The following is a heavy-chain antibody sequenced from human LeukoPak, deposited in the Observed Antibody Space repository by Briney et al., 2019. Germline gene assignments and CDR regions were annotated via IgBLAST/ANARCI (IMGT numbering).Heavy chain of an antibody. Sequence: ETLSLTRTVSGGSISSYYWSWIRQPPGKGLELIGYIYYSGSTNYNPSLKSRVTISVDTSKNQFSLKLSSVTAADTAMYYCARVSGYDWESFYDYWGQGSLVTVSS. V-gene: IGHV4-59*01. CDR3: ARVSGYDWESFYDY. CDR2: IYYSGST. D-gene: IGHD5-12*01. J-gene: IGHJ4*02. CDR1: GGSISSYY.